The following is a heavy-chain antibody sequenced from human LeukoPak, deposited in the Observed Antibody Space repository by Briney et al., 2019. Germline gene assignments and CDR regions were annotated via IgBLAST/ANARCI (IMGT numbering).Heavy chain of an antibody. Sequence: PGGSLRLSCAASGFTFDDYAMHWVRQAPGKGLEWVSGISWNSGSIGYADSVKGRFTISRDNAKSSLYLQMNSLRAEDTALYYCAKDVGATSDDAFDIWGQGTMVTVSS. J-gene: IGHJ3*02. CDR3: AKDVGATSDDAFDI. CDR1: GFTFDDYA. CDR2: ISWNSGSI. D-gene: IGHD1-26*01. V-gene: IGHV3-9*01.